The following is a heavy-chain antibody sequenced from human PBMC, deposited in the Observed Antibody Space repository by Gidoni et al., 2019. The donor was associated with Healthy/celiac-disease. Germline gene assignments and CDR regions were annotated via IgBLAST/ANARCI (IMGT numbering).Heavy chain of an antibody. CDR2: ISYDGSNK. D-gene: IGHD3-10*01. CDR1: GFTFSSYA. CDR3: ARGDPNYSVSGIYYKGGFDY. Sequence: QVQLVESGGGVVQPGRSLRLSCAASGFTFSSYAMHWVRQAPDKGLEWVAVISYDGSNKYYADSVKGRFTISRDNSKNTLYLQMKSLRAEDTAVCSCARGDPNYSVSGIYYKGGFDYWGQGTLVTVSS. V-gene: IGHV3-30-3*01. J-gene: IGHJ4*02.